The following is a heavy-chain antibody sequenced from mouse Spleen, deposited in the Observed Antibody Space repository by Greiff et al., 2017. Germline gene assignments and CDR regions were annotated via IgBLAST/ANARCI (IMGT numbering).Heavy chain of an antibody. J-gene: IGHJ2*01. CDR2: ISSGGSYT. CDR3: ARQERYFDY. Sequence: EVMLVESGGGLVKPGGSLKLSCAASGFTFSSYAMSWVRQTPEKRLEWVATISSGGSYTYYPDSVKGRFTISRDNAKNTLYLQMSSLRSEDTAMYYCARQERYFDYWGQGTTLTVSS. CDR1: GFTFSSYA. V-gene: IGHV5-9-1*01.